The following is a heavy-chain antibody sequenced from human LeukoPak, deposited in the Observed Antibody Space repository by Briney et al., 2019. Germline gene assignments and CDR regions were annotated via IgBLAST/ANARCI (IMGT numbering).Heavy chain of an antibody. CDR1: GYTFASHD. J-gene: IGHJ4*01. CDR2: LHTDKDDA. Sequence: ASVKVSCKASGYTFASHDIIWVRQATGQGLEYMGWLHTDKDDAGYAEKFQGRVNLTKDTSTGTAYMELSSLTFDDTAVYYCARGGTAAETSGFDHWGRGTQVTVSA. V-gene: IGHV1-8*01. CDR3: ARGGTAAETSGFDH. D-gene: IGHD6-13*01.